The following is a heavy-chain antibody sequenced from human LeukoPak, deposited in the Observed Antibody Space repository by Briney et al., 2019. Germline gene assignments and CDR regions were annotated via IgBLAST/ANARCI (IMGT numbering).Heavy chain of an antibody. J-gene: IGHJ3*02. Sequence: PGGTLRLSCAASGFTFSSYGMSWVRQAPGKGLEWVSAISGSGGSTYYADSVKGRFTISRDNSKNTLFLQMNSLRAEDTAVYYCARPPTTFDAFDIWGQGTMVTVSS. CDR1: GFTFSSYG. CDR3: ARPPTTFDAFDI. V-gene: IGHV3-23*01. CDR2: ISGSGGST. D-gene: IGHD3-9*01.